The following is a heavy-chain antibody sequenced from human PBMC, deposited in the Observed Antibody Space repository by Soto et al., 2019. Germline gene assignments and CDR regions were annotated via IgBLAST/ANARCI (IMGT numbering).Heavy chain of an antibody. CDR3: AKTRVYAIVDGMDV. Sequence: GGSLRLSCAASGFTFSTYGMHWVRQAPGKGLEWVAVISYDGSNTYYADSVKGRFTISRDNSKNTLYLQMNNLRAEDTAVYYCAKTRVYAIVDGMDVWGQGTKVTVSS. CDR1: GFTFSTYG. D-gene: IGHD2-8*01. V-gene: IGHV3-30*18. J-gene: IGHJ6*02. CDR2: ISYDGSNT.